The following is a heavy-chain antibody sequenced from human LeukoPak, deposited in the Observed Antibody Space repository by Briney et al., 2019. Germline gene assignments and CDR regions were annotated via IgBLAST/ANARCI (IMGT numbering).Heavy chain of an antibody. CDR2: IYYSGST. CDR3: ARHGNEGSSGYYPFLDY. Sequence: SETLSLTCTVSGGSISSYYWSWIRQPPGKGLEWIGYIYYSGSTNYNPSLKSRVTISVDTSKNQFSLKLSSVTAADTAVYYCARHGNEGSSGYYPFLDYWGQGTLVTVSS. CDR1: GGSISSYY. J-gene: IGHJ4*02. D-gene: IGHD3-22*01. V-gene: IGHV4-59*08.